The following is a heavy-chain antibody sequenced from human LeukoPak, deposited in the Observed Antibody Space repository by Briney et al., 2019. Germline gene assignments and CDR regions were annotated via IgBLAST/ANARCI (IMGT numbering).Heavy chain of an antibody. J-gene: IGHJ4*02. CDR2: INPNSGGT. D-gene: IGHD2-15*01. Sequence: ASVKVSCKASGYTFTGYYMHWVRQAPGQGLGWMGWINPNSGGTNYAQKFQGRVTMTRDTSISTGYMELSRLRSDETAVYSCATDTCSGGSCYGFDYWGQGTLVTVSS. CDR3: ATDTCSGGSCYGFDY. V-gene: IGHV1-2*02. CDR1: GYTFTGYY.